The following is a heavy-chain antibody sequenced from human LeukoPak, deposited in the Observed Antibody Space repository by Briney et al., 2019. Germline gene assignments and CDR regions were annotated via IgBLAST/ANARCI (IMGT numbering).Heavy chain of an antibody. CDR3: AKGVPGYYGSGSYVSGAFDI. D-gene: IGHD3-10*01. CDR2: ISWNSGSI. Sequence: GGSLRLSCAASGFTFDDYAMQWVRQAPGKGLEWVLGISWNSGSIGYADSVKGRFTISRDNAKNSLYLQMNSLRADVTALYYCAKGVPGYYGSGSYVSGAFDIWGQGTMVTVSP. CDR1: GFTFDDYA. V-gene: IGHV3-9*01. J-gene: IGHJ3*02.